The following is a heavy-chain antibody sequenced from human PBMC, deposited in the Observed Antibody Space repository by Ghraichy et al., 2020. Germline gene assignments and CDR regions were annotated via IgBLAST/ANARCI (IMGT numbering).Heavy chain of an antibody. J-gene: IGHJ4*02. Sequence: SETLSLTCTVSGGSISSSSYYWGWIRQPPGKGLEWIGSIYYSGSTYYNPSLKSRVTISVDTSKNQFSLKLSSVTAADTAVYYCARQWFRELYPFDYWGQGTLVTVSS. CDR3: ARQWFRELYPFDY. D-gene: IGHD3-10*01. CDR1: GGSISSSSYY. CDR2: IYYSGST. V-gene: IGHV4-39*01.